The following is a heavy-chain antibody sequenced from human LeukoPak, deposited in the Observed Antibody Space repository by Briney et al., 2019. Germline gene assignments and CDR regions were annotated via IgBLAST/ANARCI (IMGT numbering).Heavy chain of an antibody. CDR2: IRVSGGST. CDR1: GFTFSSYA. D-gene: IGHD5-18*01. CDR3: AKDLGYSYGYFDY. V-gene: IGHV3-23*01. Sequence: GGSLRLSCAASGFTFSSYAMHWVRQAPGKGLEWVSTIRVSGGSTYYADSVKGRFTISRDNSKNTLYLHMNSLRAEDTAVYYCAKDLGYSYGYFDYWGQGTLVTVSS. J-gene: IGHJ4*02.